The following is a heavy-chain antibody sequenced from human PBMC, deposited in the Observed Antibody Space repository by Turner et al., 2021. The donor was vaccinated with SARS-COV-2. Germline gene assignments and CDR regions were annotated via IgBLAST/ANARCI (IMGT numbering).Heavy chain of an antibody. CDR2: IFHSEST. J-gene: IGHJ4*02. CDR3: ARYGNPDYTTRIDY. CDR1: GGSIISSSYY. V-gene: IGHV4-39*01. Sequence: QLQLQESGPGLVKPSETLSLTCTVSGGSIISSSYYWGWIRQPPGKGLEWIGSIFHSESTYYNPSLKSRVTISVDTSKNQFSLKLSSVTAADTAVYYCARYGNPDYTTRIDYWGQGTLVTVSS. D-gene: IGHD4-4*01.